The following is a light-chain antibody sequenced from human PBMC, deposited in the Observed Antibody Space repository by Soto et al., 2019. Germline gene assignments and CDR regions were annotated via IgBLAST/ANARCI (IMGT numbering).Light chain of an antibody. V-gene: IGKV3-20*01. CDR2: GAS. Sequence: EIVLTQSPGTLSLSPGERATLSCRASQSVSSSYLAWYQQKPGQAPRLLIYGASSRATGIPDRFSGSGSGSDFTLTIRRLEPEDFALYYCQQFGVSPLTFGGGTKVEIK. J-gene: IGKJ4*01. CDR1: QSVSSSY. CDR3: QQFGVSPLT.